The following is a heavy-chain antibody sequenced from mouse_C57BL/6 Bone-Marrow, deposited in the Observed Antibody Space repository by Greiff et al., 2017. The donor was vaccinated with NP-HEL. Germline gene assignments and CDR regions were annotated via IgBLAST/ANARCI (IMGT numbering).Heavy chain of an antibody. J-gene: IGHJ1*03. V-gene: IGHV1-78*01. CDR2: IYPGDGST. Sequence: QVQLQQSDAELVKPGASVKISCKVSGYTFTDHTIHWMKQRPEQGLEWIGYIYPGDGSTKYNEKFKGKATLTADKSSSTAYMQLNSLTSEDSAVYFCASTGRGSSSYWYFDVWGTGTTVTVSS. CDR3: ASTGRGSSSYWYFDV. D-gene: IGHD1-1*01. CDR1: GYTFTDHT.